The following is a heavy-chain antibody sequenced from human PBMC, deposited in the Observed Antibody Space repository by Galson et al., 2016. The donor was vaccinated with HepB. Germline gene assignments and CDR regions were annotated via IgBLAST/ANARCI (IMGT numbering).Heavy chain of an antibody. D-gene: IGHD3-10*01. J-gene: IGHJ6*02. CDR3: AKGDVLLWFGDPENYYYGMDV. V-gene: IGHV3-30*18. CDR1: GFTLSSYG. CDR2: MSYDGNNK. Sequence: SLRLSCAASGFTLSSYGMHWVRQAPGKGLEWVAVMSYDGNNKYYADSVKGRFTISRDNSKHTLYLQINSLRAEDTAVYYCAKGDVLLWFGDPENYYYGMDVWGQGTTVTVSS.